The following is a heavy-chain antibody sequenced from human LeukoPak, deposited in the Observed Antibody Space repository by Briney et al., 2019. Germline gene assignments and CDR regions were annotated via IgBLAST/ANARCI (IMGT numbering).Heavy chain of an antibody. J-gene: IGHJ4*02. CDR1: GFTFSSYA. Sequence: GGSLRLSCAASGFTFSSYAMSWVRQAPGKGLEWVSSISGSGGNTYYADSVKGRFTISRDNSKNTLSLLMNSLRAEDTAVYYCAKAGSAWYYFDFWGQGTLVTVSS. CDR3: AKAGSAWYYFDF. CDR2: ISGSGGNT. V-gene: IGHV3-23*01. D-gene: IGHD6-13*01.